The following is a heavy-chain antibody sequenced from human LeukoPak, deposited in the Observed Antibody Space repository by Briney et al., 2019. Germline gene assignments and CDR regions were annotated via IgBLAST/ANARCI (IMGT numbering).Heavy chain of an antibody. Sequence: PWGTLRLSCAASGFTFSYHGMSWVRQAPGKGLEWIGYVYYSGSTEYNPSLRSRVTMSLEMSKHQFSLNLTSVTAADTAVYYCASNTATVFDYWGQGALVTVSS. CDR2: VYYSGST. J-gene: IGHJ4*02. D-gene: IGHD2-21*02. V-gene: IGHV4-59*11. CDR1: GFTFSYHG. CDR3: ASNTATVFDY.